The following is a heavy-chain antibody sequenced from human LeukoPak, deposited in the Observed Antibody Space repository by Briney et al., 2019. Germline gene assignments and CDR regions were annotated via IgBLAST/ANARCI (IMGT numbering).Heavy chain of an antibody. V-gene: IGHV4-34*01. CDR3: ARVGWRWLQLDY. D-gene: IGHD5-24*01. Sequence: PSENLSLTCAVYGGSFSGYYWSWIRQPPGKGLEWIGEINHSGSTNYNPSLKSRVTISVDTSKNQFSLKLSSVTAADTAVYYCARVGWRWLQLDYWGQGTLVTVSS. CDR1: GGSFSGYY. CDR2: INHSGST. J-gene: IGHJ4*02.